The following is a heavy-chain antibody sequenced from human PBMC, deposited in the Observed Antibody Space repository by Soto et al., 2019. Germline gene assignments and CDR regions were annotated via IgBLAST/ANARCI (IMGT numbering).Heavy chain of an antibody. J-gene: IGHJ4*02. D-gene: IGHD6-13*01. Sequence: GSLRLSCAASGFTFSSYAMSWVRQAPGKGLEWVSAISGSGGSTYYADSVKGRFTISRDNSKNTLYLQMNSLRAEDTAVYYCAKDVYSSSWYGPASDYWGQGTLVTVSS. CDR3: AKDVYSSSWYGPASDY. V-gene: IGHV3-23*01. CDR1: GFTFSSYA. CDR2: ISGSGGST.